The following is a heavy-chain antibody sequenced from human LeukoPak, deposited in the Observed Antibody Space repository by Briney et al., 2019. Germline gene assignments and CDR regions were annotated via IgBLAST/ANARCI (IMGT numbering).Heavy chain of an antibody. CDR3: AKDARGNDFWSGYQNY. D-gene: IGHD3-3*01. CDR2: ISGSAGST. V-gene: IGHV3-23*01. CDR1: RFTFSKYA. Sequence: GGSLRLSCAASRFTFSKYAMNWVRHAPGKGLELVSGISGSAGSTYYADSVKGGFTISRDNSRNTLYLQMNSLRAEDTAVYYCAKDARGNDFWSGYQNYWGQGTLVTVSS. J-gene: IGHJ4*02.